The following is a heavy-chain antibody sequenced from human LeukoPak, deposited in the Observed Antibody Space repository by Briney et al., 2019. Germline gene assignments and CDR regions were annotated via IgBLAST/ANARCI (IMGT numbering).Heavy chain of an antibody. J-gene: IGHJ3*02. Sequence: SETLSLTCTVSGGSISSYYWSRIRQPAGKGLEWIGRIYTSGSTDYNPSLKSRVTMSVDTSKNQFSVKLSSVTAADTAVYYCARGIAAASARPFDIWGQGTMVTVSS. CDR1: GGSISSYY. CDR3: ARGIAAASARPFDI. CDR2: IYTSGST. D-gene: IGHD6-13*01. V-gene: IGHV4-4*07.